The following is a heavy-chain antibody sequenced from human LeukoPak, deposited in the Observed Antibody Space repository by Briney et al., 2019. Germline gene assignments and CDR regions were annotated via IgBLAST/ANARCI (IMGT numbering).Heavy chain of an antibody. V-gene: IGHV1-2*02. CDR1: GYTFTGYY. CDR3: ARVSMSGGSYLYYYYYGMDV. CDR2: INPNSGGT. Sequence: ASVKVSCKASGYTFTGYYMHWVRQAPGQGLEWMGWINPNSGGTNYAQKFQGRVTMTRDTSISTAYMELSRLRSDDTAVYYCARVSMSGGSYLYYYYYGMDVWGQGTTVTVSS. J-gene: IGHJ6*02. D-gene: IGHD1-26*01.